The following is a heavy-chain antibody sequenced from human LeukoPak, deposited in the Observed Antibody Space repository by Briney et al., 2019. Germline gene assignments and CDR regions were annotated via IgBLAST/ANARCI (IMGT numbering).Heavy chain of an antibody. Sequence: GASVNVSCKASGYTFTKIAIHWVRQAPGQGLEWKGSINTFNGNTDYAQKLQGRVTMTTDTSTSTAYLELRSLTSDDTAVYYCARRGAARPPYFYYYLDVWGEGTTVTVSS. D-gene: IGHD6-6*01. J-gene: IGHJ6*03. CDR3: ARRGAARPPYFYYYLDV. V-gene: IGHV1-18*01. CDR2: INTFNGNT. CDR1: GYTFTKIA.